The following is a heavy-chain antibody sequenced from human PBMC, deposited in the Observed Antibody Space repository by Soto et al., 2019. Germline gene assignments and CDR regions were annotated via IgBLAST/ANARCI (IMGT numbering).Heavy chain of an antibody. Sequence: EVQLVESGGGLVQPGGSLRLSCAASGLTVSTNPMSWVRQAPGKGLEWVSVIYSGGGTHYADSVKGRFTISRNNSKNTVNLQMNSRRPEDTAVYYCARDGSGHWGQGTLVTVSS. CDR2: IYSGGGT. V-gene: IGHV3-66*01. CDR3: ARDGSGH. CDR1: GLTVSTNP. J-gene: IGHJ4*02.